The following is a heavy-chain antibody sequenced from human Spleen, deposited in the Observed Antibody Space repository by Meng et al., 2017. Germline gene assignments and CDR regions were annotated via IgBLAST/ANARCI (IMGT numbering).Heavy chain of an antibody. CDR3: ARTHGDYVLNYFDP. J-gene: IGHJ5*02. V-gene: IGHV4-39*07. CDR1: GNPITSGSYY. Sequence: QLQVQESRPGLLRPSETLSLTCTVSGNPITSGSYYWVWIRQPPGKGLEWIGNIYYSGNTYYNPSLKSRVTISVHTSKNQFSLKLSSVTAADTAVYYCARTHGDYVLNYFDPWGQGALVTVSS. D-gene: IGHD4-17*01. CDR2: IYYSGNT.